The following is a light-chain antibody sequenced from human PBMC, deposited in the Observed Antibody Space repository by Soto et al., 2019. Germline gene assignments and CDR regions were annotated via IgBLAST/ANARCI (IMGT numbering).Light chain of an antibody. CDR1: QSIRNY. CDR3: QQTYLTPYT. V-gene: IGKV1-39*01. J-gene: IGKJ2*01. CDR2: AAS. Sequence: DIQMTQSPSSLSASVGDRVTITCRASQSIRNYLIWYQQKPGKAPKLLIYAASTLQSGVPLRFSGSGSGTDFTLTISSLQPEDFATYYCQQTYLTPYTFGQGTKLEI.